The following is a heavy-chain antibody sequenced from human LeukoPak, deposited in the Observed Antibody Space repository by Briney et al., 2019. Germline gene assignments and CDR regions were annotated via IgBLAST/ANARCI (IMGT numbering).Heavy chain of an antibody. D-gene: IGHD3-3*01. CDR1: GGTFGSFA. Sequence: SVKVSCKPSGGTFGSFAISWVRQAPGQGLEWMGRIIPIFGTAEYAQKFQGRVTITTDESRSTAYMEVSSLRSEDTAVYYCARDRKTISQYHYYYMDVWGKGTTVTVSS. CDR2: IIPIFGTA. V-gene: IGHV1-69*05. J-gene: IGHJ6*03. CDR3: ARDRKTISQYHYYYMDV.